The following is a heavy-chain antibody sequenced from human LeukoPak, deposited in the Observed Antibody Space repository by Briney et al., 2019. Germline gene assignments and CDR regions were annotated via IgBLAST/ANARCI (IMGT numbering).Heavy chain of an antibody. CDR2: IYYSGST. CDR1: GGSISSSSYY. CDR3: ARSRSGYSYDHAAFEI. J-gene: IGHJ3*02. V-gene: IGHV4-39*01. D-gene: IGHD5-18*01. Sequence: SETLSLTCTVSGGSISSSSYYWGWIRQPPGKGLEWIGSIYYSGSTYYNPSLKSRVTISVDTSKNQFSLKLSSVTAADTAVYYCARSRSGYSYDHAAFEIWGQGTLVTVSS.